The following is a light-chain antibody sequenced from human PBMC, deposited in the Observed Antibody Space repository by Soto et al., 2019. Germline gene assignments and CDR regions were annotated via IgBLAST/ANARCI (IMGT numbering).Light chain of an antibody. CDR3: QQRNNWVT. J-gene: IGKJ4*01. Sequence: EIVMTQSPATLSVSPGEGATLSCRASQSVSSNLAWYQQKPGQAPRLLIYGASTRATGIPARFSGSGSGTDFVLTISSLEPEDFGVYYCQQRNNWVTFGGGTKVDIK. CDR1: QSVSSN. V-gene: IGKV3-15*01. CDR2: GAS.